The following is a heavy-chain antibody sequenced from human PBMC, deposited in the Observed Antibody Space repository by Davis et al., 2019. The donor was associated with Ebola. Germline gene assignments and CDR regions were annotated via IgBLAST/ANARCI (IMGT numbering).Heavy chain of an antibody. CDR1: GFTFSTYW. V-gene: IGHV3-7*01. D-gene: IGHD2-2*01. CDR2: IKTDGSEE. Sequence: GESLKISCAASGFTFSTYWMSWVRQAPGKGLEWVANIKTDGSEEHCVDSVKGRFTMSRDNAKNSLYLQMNSLRAEDTAVYYCARDSLGVVLVPAATDYYYYGMDVWGKGTTVTVSS. J-gene: IGHJ6*04. CDR3: ARDSLGVVLVPAATDYYYYGMDV.